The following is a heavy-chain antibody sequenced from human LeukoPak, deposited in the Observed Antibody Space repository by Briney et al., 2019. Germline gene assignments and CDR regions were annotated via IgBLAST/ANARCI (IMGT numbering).Heavy chain of an antibody. J-gene: IGHJ5*02. D-gene: IGHD2-15*01. Sequence: VASVKVSCKASGGTFSSYAISWVRQPPRQGLEWMGRSIPIFGTAKHAQKFQGRVTITTDQSTRTAYMELSSLRSEDTAVYYCARDPTNRSGGSSWFDPWGQGTLVTVSS. CDR2: SIPIFGTA. CDR1: GGTFSSYA. CDR3: ARDPTNRSGGSSWFDP. V-gene: IGHV1-69*05.